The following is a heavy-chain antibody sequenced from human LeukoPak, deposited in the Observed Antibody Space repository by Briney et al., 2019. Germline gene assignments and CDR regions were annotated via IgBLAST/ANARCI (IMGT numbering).Heavy chain of an antibody. CDR3: ARPYGSGRSPFDY. Sequence: SETLSLTCAVYGGSFSGYYWSWIRQPPGKGLEWIGEINHSGSTNYNPSLKSRVTISVDTSKNQFSLKLSSVTAADTAVYYCARPYGSGRSPFDYWGQGTLVTVSS. D-gene: IGHD3-10*01. J-gene: IGHJ4*02. V-gene: IGHV4-34*01. CDR2: INHSGST. CDR1: GGSFSGYY.